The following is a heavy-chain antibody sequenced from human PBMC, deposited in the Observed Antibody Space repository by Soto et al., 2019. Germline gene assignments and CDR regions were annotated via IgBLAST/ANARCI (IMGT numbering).Heavy chain of an antibody. CDR1: GYTFPSYG. CDR2: ISAYNGNT. J-gene: IGHJ3*02. CDR3: ARDGPMDRAFDI. Sequence: ASVKVSCKASGYTFPSYGITWVRQAPGQGLEWMGWISAYNGNTNYAQKLQGRGTMTTDTSTSTAYMELRSLRSDDTAVYYCARDGPMDRAFDIWGQGTMVTVSS. V-gene: IGHV1-18*01. D-gene: IGHD3-10*01.